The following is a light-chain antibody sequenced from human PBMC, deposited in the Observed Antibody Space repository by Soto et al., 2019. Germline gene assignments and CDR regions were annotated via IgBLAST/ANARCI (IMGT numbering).Light chain of an antibody. CDR3: QQRSNWL. V-gene: IGKV3-11*01. CDR1: QSVSSY. J-gene: IGKJ4*01. Sequence: EIVLTQSPATLSLSPGERATLSCRASQSVSSYLAWYQQKPGQAPRILIYDASSRATGIPARFSGSGSGTDFTLTISSLEPEDFAVYYCQQRSNWLFGGGTKVEIK. CDR2: DAS.